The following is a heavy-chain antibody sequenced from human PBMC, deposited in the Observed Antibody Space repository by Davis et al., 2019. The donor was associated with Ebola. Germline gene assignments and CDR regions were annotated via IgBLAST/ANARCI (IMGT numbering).Heavy chain of an antibody. J-gene: IGHJ1*01. Sequence: SCAASGFTFDDYAMHWVRQAPGKGLEWVSGISWNSGSIGYADSVKGRFTISRDNAKNSLYLQMNSLRAEDTALYYCAKDRVATVTTSYFQHWGQGTLVTVSS. CDR3: AKDRVATVTTSYFQH. CDR1: GFTFDDYA. V-gene: IGHV3-9*01. CDR2: ISWNSGSI. D-gene: IGHD4-17*01.